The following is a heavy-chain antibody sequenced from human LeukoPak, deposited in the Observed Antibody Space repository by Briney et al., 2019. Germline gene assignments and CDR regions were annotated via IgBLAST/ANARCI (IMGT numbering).Heavy chain of an antibody. Sequence: SETLSLTCTVSGGSISSYYWSWIRQSAGKGLEWIGRIYTSGSTNYNPSLKSRVTMSVDTSKNQFSLKLSSVTAADTAVYYCARVIGIAAAGTSWFDPWGQGTLVTVSS. J-gene: IGHJ5*02. V-gene: IGHV4-4*07. CDR3: ARVIGIAAAGTSWFDP. D-gene: IGHD6-13*01. CDR2: IYTSGST. CDR1: GGSISSYY.